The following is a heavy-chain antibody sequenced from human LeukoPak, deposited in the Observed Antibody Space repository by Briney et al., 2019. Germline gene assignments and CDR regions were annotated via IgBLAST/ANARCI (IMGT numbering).Heavy chain of an antibody. CDR1: GGSINTPNYY. CDR3: ARDHCSGGSCYPGWFDP. J-gene: IGHJ5*02. CDR2: IYSSGST. D-gene: IGHD2-15*01. Sequence: SETLSLTCTVSGGSINTPNYYWGWIRQTPGKGLEWIGYIYSSGSTIYNPSLKSRVTISIDTSRNQFSLRLSSVTAADTAVYYCARDHCSGGSCYPGWFDPWGQGTLVTVSS. V-gene: IGHV4-61*01.